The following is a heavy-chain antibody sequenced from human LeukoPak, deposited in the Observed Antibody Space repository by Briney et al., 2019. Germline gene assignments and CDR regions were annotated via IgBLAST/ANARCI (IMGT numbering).Heavy chain of an antibody. D-gene: IGHD4-23*01. CDR3: AKSTVVTPKASDY. CDR2: ISSSGSTI. V-gene: IGHV3-48*03. CDR1: GFTFSSYE. J-gene: IGHJ4*02. Sequence: GGSLRLSCAASGFTFSSYEMDWVRQAPGKGLEWVSYISSSGSTIYYADSVKGRFTISRDNSKNTLYLQMNSLRAEDTAVYYCAKSTVVTPKASDYWGQGTLVTVSS.